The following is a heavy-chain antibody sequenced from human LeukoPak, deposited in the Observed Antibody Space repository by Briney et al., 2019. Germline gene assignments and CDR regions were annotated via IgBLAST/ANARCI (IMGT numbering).Heavy chain of an antibody. CDR3: ARGDGWDYYGMDV. CDR1: GFTFSSYD. J-gene: IGHJ6*02. D-gene: IGHD5-24*01. Sequence: PGGSLRLSCAASGFTFSSYDMHWVRQATGKGLEWVSAIGTAGDTYYPGSVKGRFTISRENAKNSLYLQMNSLRAEDTAVYYCARGDGWDYYGMDVWGQGTTVTVSS. CDR2: IGTAGDT. V-gene: IGHV3-13*01.